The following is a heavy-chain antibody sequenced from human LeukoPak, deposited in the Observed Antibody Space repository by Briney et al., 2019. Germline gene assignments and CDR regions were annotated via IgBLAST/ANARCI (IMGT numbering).Heavy chain of an antibody. Sequence: SETLSLTCTASGGSISSSSYYWGWIRQPPGQGLEGFGSIYYSGSTYYNPSLKSRVTLSVDTSKNQFSLKLSSVTAADTAVYYCARSQLTSSWYKSAFDIWGQGTMVTVSS. V-gene: IGHV4-39*07. CDR3: ARSQLTSSWYKSAFDI. D-gene: IGHD6-13*01. CDR2: IYYSGST. J-gene: IGHJ3*02. CDR1: GGSISSSSYY.